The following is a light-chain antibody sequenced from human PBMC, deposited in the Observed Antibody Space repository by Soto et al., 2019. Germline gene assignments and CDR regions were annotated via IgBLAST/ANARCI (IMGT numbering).Light chain of an antibody. CDR3: QQTYIFPWT. J-gene: IGKJ1*01. CDR2: AAS. V-gene: IGKV1-39*01. Sequence: DIQMTQSPSSLSAFVGDRVTITCRASQNIARYFNWYQQKPGRAPNLLIHAASTLQGGVPSRFSGSGSGTDFTLTITGLQAEDFATYYCQQTYIFPWTFGQGTKVDIK. CDR1: QNIARY.